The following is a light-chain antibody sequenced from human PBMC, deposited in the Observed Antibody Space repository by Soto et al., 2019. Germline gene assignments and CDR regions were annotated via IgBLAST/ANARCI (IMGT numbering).Light chain of an antibody. Sequence: DIQMTQSPSPLSASVGDRVTITCRASQNIDTYLNWYLQKPGQAPKLLIYSAYSLQSGVSPRFSGDGSGTDFTLTISSLQPEDFATYYCQQSYNFPRTFGQGTTV. CDR1: QNIDTY. J-gene: IGKJ1*01. CDR3: QQSYNFPRT. CDR2: SAY. V-gene: IGKV1-39*01.